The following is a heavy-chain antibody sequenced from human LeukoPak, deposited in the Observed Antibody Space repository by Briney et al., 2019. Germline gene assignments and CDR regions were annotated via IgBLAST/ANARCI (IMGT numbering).Heavy chain of an antibody. J-gene: IGHJ4*02. CDR1: GVTFNRYA. CDR3: AKVRGVYCSSPACYYYDS. D-gene: IGHD2-2*01. V-gene: IGHV3-23*01. Sequence: PGGSLRRSCGASGVTFNRYAMSWVRETPGGGLEWVAGVSPSGGRTLYADSVEGRFTISRDNSNDTVYLQLSSLRAEDSALYYCAKVRGVYCSSPACYYYDSWGQGTPVTVSS. CDR2: VSPSGGRT.